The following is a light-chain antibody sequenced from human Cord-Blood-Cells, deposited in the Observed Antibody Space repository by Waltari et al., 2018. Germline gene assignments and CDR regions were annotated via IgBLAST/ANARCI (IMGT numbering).Light chain of an antibody. Sequence: DIVLTQSPATLSLSLGERATLSCRARQSVSSYLAWYQQKPGQAPRLLIYDASNRATGIPARCSGSGSGTDFTLTISSLEPEDFAVYYCQQRSNWPPLTFGGGTKVEIK. J-gene: IGKJ4*01. CDR1: QSVSSY. CDR2: DAS. CDR3: QQRSNWPPLT. V-gene: IGKV3-11*01.